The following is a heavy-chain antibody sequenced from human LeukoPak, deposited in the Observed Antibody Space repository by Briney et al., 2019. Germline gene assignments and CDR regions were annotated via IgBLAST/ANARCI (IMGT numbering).Heavy chain of an antibody. D-gene: IGHD4-17*01. V-gene: IGHV1-69*04. CDR3: ARRDYGDYVFDY. Sequence: ASVKVSCKASGGTFSSYAISWVRQAPGQGLEWMGRIIPILGIANYAQKFQGRVTITADKSTSTAYMELSSLRSEDTVVYYCARRDYGDYVFDYWGQGTLVTVSS. J-gene: IGHJ4*02. CDR2: IIPILGIA. CDR1: GGTFSSYA.